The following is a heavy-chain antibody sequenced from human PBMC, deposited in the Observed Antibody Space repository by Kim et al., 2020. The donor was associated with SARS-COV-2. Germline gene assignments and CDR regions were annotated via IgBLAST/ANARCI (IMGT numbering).Heavy chain of an antibody. J-gene: IGHJ4*02. D-gene: IGHD6-13*01. CDR3: ARVGGRAAGYFDY. Sequence: SETLSLTCAVSGGSISSSNWWSWVRQPPGKGLEWIGEIYHSGSTNYNPSLKSRVTISVDKSKNQFSLKLSSVTAADTAVYYCARVGGRAAGYFDYWGQGTLVTVSS. CDR1: GGSISSSNW. V-gene: IGHV4-4*02. CDR2: IYHSGST.